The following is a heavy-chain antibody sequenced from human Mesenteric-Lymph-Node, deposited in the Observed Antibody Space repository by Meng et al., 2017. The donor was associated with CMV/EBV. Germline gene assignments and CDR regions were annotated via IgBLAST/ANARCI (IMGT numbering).Heavy chain of an antibody. D-gene: IGHD3-3*01. CDR2: ISSSGSTI. J-gene: IGHJ6*02. CDR1: GFTFSSYE. CDR3: AGETITIFGVEYYYYGMDV. Sequence: GGSLRLSCAASGFTFSSYEMNWVRQAPGKGLEWVSYISSSGSTIYYADSVKGRFTISRDNAKNSLYLQMNSLRAEDTAVYYCAGETITIFGVEYYYYGMDVWGQGTTVTVSS. V-gene: IGHV3-48*03.